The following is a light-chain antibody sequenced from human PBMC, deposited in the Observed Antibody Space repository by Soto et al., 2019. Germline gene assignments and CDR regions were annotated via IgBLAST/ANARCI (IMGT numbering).Light chain of an antibody. J-gene: IGLJ1*01. CDR2: DVN. V-gene: IGLV2-18*01. Sequence: QSSLTQPPSVSGSPVQSVTISCTATTTDIDNYYSFSWYQQAPGTAPKLIIYDVNNRPSGAPDRFSGSTSGNTASLTISGLQAEDETDYLCRLYSSNXSLIVGPGTKVXVX. CDR3: RLYSSNXSLI. CDR1: TTDIDNYYS.